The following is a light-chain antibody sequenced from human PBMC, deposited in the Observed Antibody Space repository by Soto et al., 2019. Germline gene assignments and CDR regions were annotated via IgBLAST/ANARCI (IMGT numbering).Light chain of an antibody. CDR1: SSDVGGYNY. Sequence: QSVLTQPASVSGSPGQSITISCTGTSSDVGGYNYVSWYQQHPGKAPKLMIYDVSNRPSGVSNRFSCSKSGNTASLTISGLQAEDEADYYCSSYTSSSTHVVFGGGTKVTVL. CDR2: DVS. CDR3: SSYTSSSTHVV. V-gene: IGLV2-14*01. J-gene: IGLJ2*01.